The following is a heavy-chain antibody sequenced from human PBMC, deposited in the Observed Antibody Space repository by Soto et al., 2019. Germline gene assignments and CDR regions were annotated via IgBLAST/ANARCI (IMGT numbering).Heavy chain of an antibody. CDR1: GLTFSSSS. Sequence: QTGGSLRLSCTVSGLTFSSSSVHWVRQAPGKGLEWVAVISENGDRRYSTDSVRGRFLVSRDTFNNTIYLQMNSLRPEDTGEYFCARRLAPSVSALGYWGQGALVTVSS. CDR3: ARRLAPSVSALGY. CDR2: ISENGDRR. V-gene: IGHV3-30-3*01. J-gene: IGHJ4*02. D-gene: IGHD1-26*01.